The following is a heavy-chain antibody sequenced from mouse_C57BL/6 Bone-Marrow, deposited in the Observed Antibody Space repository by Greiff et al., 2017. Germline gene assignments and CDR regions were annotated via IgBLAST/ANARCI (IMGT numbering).Heavy chain of an antibody. V-gene: IGHV5-6*01. J-gene: IGHJ4*01. CDR2: ISSGGSYT. Sequence: EVNVVESGGDLVKPGGSLKLSCAASGFTFSSYGMSLVRQTPDKRLEWVATISSGGSYTYYPDSVKGRFTISRDNAKNTLYLQMSSLKSEDTAMYYCARQGYYGAMDYWGQGTSVTVSS. CDR3: ARQGYYGAMDY. D-gene: IGHD1-1*01. CDR1: GFTFSSYG.